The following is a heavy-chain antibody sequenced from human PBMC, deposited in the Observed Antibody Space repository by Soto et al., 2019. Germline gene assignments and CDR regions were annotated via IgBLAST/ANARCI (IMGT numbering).Heavy chain of an antibody. CDR1: GGSISSYY. CDR2: IYYSGST. J-gene: IGHJ4*02. Sequence: PSETLSLTCTVSGGSISSYYWSWIRQPPGKGLEWIGYIYYSGSTNYNPSLKSRVTISVDKSKNQFSLKLSSVTAADTAVYYCARVFTPNIAAAGTFDYWGQGTLVTVSS. CDR3: ARVFTPNIAAAGTFDY. D-gene: IGHD6-13*01. V-gene: IGHV4-59*12.